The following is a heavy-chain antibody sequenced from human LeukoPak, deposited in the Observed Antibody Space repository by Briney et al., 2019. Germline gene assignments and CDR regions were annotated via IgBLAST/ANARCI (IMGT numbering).Heavy chain of an antibody. CDR2: IYWNDDK. J-gene: IGHJ4*02. CDR3: ASDYSDSSGYHSVDY. Sequence: SGPTLVNPTQTLTLTCTFSGFSLTTSGVGVGWIRQPPGKVLEWLALIYWNDDKRYSPSLRSRLTITKDTSKNQVVLTMTNMDPVDTATYYCASDYSDSSGYHSVDYWGQGTLVTVSS. D-gene: IGHD3-22*01. CDR1: GFSLTTSGVG. V-gene: IGHV2-5*01.